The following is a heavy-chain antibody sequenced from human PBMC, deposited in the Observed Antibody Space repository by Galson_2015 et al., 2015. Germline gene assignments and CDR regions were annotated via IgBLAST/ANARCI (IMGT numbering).Heavy chain of an antibody. Sequence: SLRLSCAASGFTFSSYGMHWVRQAPGKGLEWVAVIWYDGSNKYYADSVKGRFTISRDNSKNTLYLQMNSLRAEDTAVYYCARDRAGYSGYDSPDYWGQGTLVTVSS. CDR2: IWYDGSNK. J-gene: IGHJ4*02. CDR3: ARDRAGYSGYDSPDY. V-gene: IGHV3-33*01. D-gene: IGHD5-12*01. CDR1: GFTFSSYG.